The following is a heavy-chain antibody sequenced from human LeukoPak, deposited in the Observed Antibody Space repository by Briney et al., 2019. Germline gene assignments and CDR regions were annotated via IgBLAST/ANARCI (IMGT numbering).Heavy chain of an antibody. CDR2: MNPNSGNT. CDR1: GYTFTSYD. J-gene: IGHJ4*02. CDR3: ARGLRSSSWFDY. V-gene: IGHV1-8*03. D-gene: IGHD6-13*01. Sequence: ASVKVSCKASGYTFTSYDINWVRQATGQGLEWMVWMNPNSGNTGYAQKFQGRVTITRNTSISTAYMELSSLRSEDTAVYYCARGLRSSSWFDYWGQGTLVTVSS.